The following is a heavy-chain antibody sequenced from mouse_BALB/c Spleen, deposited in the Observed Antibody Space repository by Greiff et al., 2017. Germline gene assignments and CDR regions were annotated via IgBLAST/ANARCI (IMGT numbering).Heavy chain of an antibody. Sequence: QVQLKESGAELMKPGASVKISCKATGYTFSSYWIEWVKQRPGHGLEWIGEILPGSGSTNYNEKFKGKATFTADTSSNTAYMQLSSLTSEDSAVYYCARGGPLYRYEYFDVWGAGTTVTVSS. CDR3: ARGGPLYRYEYFDV. J-gene: IGHJ1*01. D-gene: IGHD2-14*01. CDR1: GYTFSSYW. V-gene: IGHV1-9*01. CDR2: ILPGSGST.